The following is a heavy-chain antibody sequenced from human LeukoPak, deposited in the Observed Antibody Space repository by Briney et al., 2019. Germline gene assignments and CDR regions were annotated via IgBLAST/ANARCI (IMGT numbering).Heavy chain of an antibody. CDR3: ARASSICIAARDPLCWYCYYMDV. D-gene: IGHD6-6*01. CDR2: ISSNGGST. J-gene: IGHJ6*03. CDR1: GFTFSSYA. Sequence: GGSLRLSCAASGFTFSSYAMHWVRQAPGKGLEYVSAISSNGGSTYYANSVKGRFTISRDNSKNTLYLQMGSLRAADMAVYYCARASSICIAARDPLCWYCYYMDVWGKGTTVTVSS. V-gene: IGHV3-64*01.